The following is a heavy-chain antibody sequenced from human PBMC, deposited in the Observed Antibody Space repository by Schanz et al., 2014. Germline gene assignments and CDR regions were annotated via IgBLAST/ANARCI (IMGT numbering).Heavy chain of an antibody. J-gene: IGHJ4*02. D-gene: IGHD5-12*01. V-gene: IGHV3-23*01. CDR1: GFIFGSSV. Sequence: EVQLLESGGGLIQPGGSLRLSCAASGFIFGSSVMAWVRQAPGKGLVWVSRINGDGSNTNYADSVRGRFTISRDNAENTLFLQMNSLRAEDTAVYYCARKVVATIGGYYDNWGQGTLVIVSS. CDR2: INGDGSNT. CDR3: ARKVVATIGGYYDN.